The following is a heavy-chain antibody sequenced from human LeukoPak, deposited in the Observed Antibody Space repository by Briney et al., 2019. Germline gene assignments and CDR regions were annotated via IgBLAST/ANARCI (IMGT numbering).Heavy chain of an antibody. CDR1: GFTVTDYA. V-gene: IGHV3-23*01. CDR2: ISGRDDST. J-gene: IGHJ4*02. Sequence: GGSLRLSCAASGFTVTDYAMYWVRQAPGKGLEWVSAISGRDDSTYYADSVKGRFTISRDTSKNTLFLQMNSLRAEDTAVYYCAKWGDYDILTGYYDPDYWGQGTLVTVSS. CDR3: AKWGDYDILTGYYDPDY. D-gene: IGHD3-9*01.